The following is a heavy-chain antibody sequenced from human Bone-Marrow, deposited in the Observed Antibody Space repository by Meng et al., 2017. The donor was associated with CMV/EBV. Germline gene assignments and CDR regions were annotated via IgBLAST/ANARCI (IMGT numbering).Heavy chain of an antibody. V-gene: IGHV4-59*01. CDR2: IYYSGST. J-gene: IGHJ6*02. D-gene: IGHD2-2*01. CDR1: GGSISSYY. CDR3: ARTYCSSTSCYYYYGMDV. Sequence: SETLSLTCTVSGGSISSYYWSWIRQPSGKGLEWIGYIYYSGSTNYNPSLKSRVTISVDTSKNQFSLKLSSVTAADTAVYYCARTYCSSTSCYYYYGMDVWGQGTTVTVSS.